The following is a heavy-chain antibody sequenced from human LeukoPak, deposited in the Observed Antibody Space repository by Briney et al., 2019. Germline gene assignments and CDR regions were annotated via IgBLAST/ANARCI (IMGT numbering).Heavy chain of an antibody. D-gene: IGHD2-2*01. CDR1: GGPISSYY. CDR3: ARSPRLCSSTSCRYMDV. CDR2: VYDSEST. V-gene: IGHV4-59*01. Sequence: SETLSLTCTVSGGPISSYYWSWIRQPPGKGLEWIGYVYDSESTNYNPSLKGRVAISLDTSKSQFSLRLTSVTAADSAVYSCARSPRLCSSTSCRYMDVWGKGTTVTVSS. J-gene: IGHJ6*03.